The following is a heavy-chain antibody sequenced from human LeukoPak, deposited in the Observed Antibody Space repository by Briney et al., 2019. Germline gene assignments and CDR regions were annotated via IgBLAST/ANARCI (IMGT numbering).Heavy chain of an antibody. Sequence: GGSLRLSCAASGFTFSSYAMSWVRQAPGKGLEWVSAISGSGGSTYYADSVKGRFTISRDNSKNTLYLQMNSLRAEDTAVYYCAKPDRGWGVMPPNPDYWGQGTLVTVSS. V-gene: IGHV3-23*01. D-gene: IGHD3-16*01. J-gene: IGHJ4*02. CDR3: AKPDRGWGVMPPNPDY. CDR1: GFTFSSYA. CDR2: ISGSGGST.